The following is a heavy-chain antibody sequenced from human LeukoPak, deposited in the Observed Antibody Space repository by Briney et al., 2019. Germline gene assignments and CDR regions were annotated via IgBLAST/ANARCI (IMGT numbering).Heavy chain of an antibody. D-gene: IGHD5-24*01. CDR2: IYIGGST. Sequence: GGSLRLSCAASGFSVSSNYMSWGRQAPGTELEWVSVIYIGGSTFYADSVKGRFTISRDNSKNTLYLQMHSLRAEDTAVYYCARGEMATISPHYWGQGTLVTVSS. CDR1: GFSVSSNY. V-gene: IGHV3-53*01. J-gene: IGHJ4*02. CDR3: ARGEMATISPHY.